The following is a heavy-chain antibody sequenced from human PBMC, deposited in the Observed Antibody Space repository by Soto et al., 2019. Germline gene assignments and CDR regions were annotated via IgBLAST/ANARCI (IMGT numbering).Heavy chain of an antibody. CDR1: GYTFPSYT. Sequence: SMKVSCKDSGYTFPSYTMSWVRQAPGQGLEWMGRIIPILGIANYAQKFQGRVTVTADKSTSTAYMELSSLRSEDTAVYYCARDGGTYYYDSSGYYFPRDVWFDPWGQGTLVTVSS. D-gene: IGHD3-22*01. CDR3: ARDGGTYYYDSSGYYFPRDVWFDP. V-gene: IGHV1-69*04. CDR2: IIPILGIA. J-gene: IGHJ5*02.